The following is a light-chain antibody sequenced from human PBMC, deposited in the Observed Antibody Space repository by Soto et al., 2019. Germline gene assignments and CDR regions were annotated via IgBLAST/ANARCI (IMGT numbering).Light chain of an antibody. CDR1: QSVGSSY. Sequence: EIVLTQSPATLSLSPGERATLSCRASQSVGSSYLAWYQQKPGQAPRLLIYGASSRATGIPDRFSGSGSGTDFTLTISRLEPEDFAVYYCQQYGSSPLTFGQGTRLEIK. V-gene: IGKV3-20*01. CDR2: GAS. J-gene: IGKJ5*01. CDR3: QQYGSSPLT.